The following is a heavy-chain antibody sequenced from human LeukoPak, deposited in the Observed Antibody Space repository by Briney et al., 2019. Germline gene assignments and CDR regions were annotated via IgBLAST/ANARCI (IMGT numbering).Heavy chain of an antibody. J-gene: IGHJ5*02. V-gene: IGHV3-23*01. CDR3: AKDSSGWYGNWFDP. D-gene: IGHD6-19*01. CDR2: ISGSGGST. CDR1: GFTFSSYA. Sequence: GGSLRLSCAASGFTFSSYAMSWVRQAPGKGLEWVSAISGSGGSTYYADSVKGRFTISRDNYKKRVYLQMNSLRAEHTAVYYCAKDSSGWYGNWFDPWGQGTLVTVSS.